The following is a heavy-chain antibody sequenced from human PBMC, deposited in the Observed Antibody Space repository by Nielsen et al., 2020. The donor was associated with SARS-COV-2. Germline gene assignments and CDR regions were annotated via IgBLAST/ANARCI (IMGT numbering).Heavy chain of an antibody. CDR3: ARRISGTRLDY. D-gene: IGHD1-14*01. CDR2: INPSGGST. V-gene: IGHV1-46*01. CDR1: GYTFTSYA. Sequence: ASVKVSCKASGYTFTSYAMHWVRQAPGQRLEWMGIINPSGGSTSYAQKFQGRVTMTRDTSTSTVYMELSSLRSEDTAVYYCARRISGTRLDYWGQGTLVTVSS. J-gene: IGHJ4*02.